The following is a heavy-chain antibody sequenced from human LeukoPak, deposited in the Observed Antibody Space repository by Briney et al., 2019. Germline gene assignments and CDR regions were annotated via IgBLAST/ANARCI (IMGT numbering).Heavy chain of an antibody. CDR1: GYTFTSYY. D-gene: IGHD5-18*01. Sequence: ASVKVSCKASGYTFTSYYMHWVRQAPEQGLEWMGIINPSGGSKSYAQKFQGIVTMTRDMSTSTVYMELSSLRSEDTAVYYCASHTPLGYYYYMDVWGKGTTVTVSS. CDR2: INPSGGSK. J-gene: IGHJ6*03. V-gene: IGHV1-46*01. CDR3: ASHTPLGYYYYMDV.